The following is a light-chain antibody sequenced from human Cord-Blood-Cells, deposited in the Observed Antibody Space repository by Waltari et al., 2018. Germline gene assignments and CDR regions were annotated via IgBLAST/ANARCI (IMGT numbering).Light chain of an antibody. CDR1: SRDVGRYNL. V-gene: IGLV2-23*01. J-gene: IGLJ1*01. CDR2: EGS. CDR3: CSYAGSNYV. Sequence: QSALTQPASVSGSPGQSITISCTGTSRDVGRYNLVSWYQQHPGKAPKRMIYEGSKRPAGVSNRFSGSKSGNTASLTISVLQAEDEADYYCCSYAGSNYVFGTGTKVTVL.